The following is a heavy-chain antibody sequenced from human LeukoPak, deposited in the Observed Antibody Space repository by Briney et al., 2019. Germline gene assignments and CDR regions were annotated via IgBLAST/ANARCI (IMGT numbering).Heavy chain of an antibody. J-gene: IGHJ6*03. D-gene: IGHD7-27*01. V-gene: IGHV4-59*12. CDR1: GGSISSYY. CDR3: ARNWGSYYYYYMDV. Sequence: PPETLSLTCTVSGGSISSYYWSWIRQPPGKGLEWIGYIYHSGSTYYNPSLKSRVTISVDRSKNQFSLKLSSVTAADTAVYYCARNWGSYYYYYMDVWGKGTTVTVSS. CDR2: IYHSGST.